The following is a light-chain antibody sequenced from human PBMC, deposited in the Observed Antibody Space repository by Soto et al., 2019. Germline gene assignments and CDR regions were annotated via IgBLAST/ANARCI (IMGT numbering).Light chain of an antibody. V-gene: IGLV1-47*01. CDR3: AAWDDSLSGVV. J-gene: IGLJ3*02. Sequence: QSVLTQPPSASGTPGQRVTISCSGSSSNLGSNFIYWYQQLPGAAPKLLISRNNERPSGVPDRFSDSKSGTSASLAISGLRSEDEADYHCAAWDDSLSGVVFGGGTKVTVL. CDR2: RNN. CDR1: SSNLGSNF.